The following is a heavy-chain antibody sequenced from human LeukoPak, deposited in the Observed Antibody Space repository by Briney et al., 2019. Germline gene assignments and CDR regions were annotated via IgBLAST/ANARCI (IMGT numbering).Heavy chain of an antibody. CDR3: AKYTFSDPNPY. D-gene: IGHD2/OR15-2a*01. Sequence: PCGSLTLSCPASGFTFLSYAMSWLRQAPGRGLDWISAVSGTGGSTYYADSVKGRFTISRDNSKNTLYLQMNSLRAEDTAVYYCAKYTFSDPNPYWGQGTLVTVSS. J-gene: IGHJ4*02. V-gene: IGHV3-23*01. CDR2: VSGTGGST. CDR1: GFTFLSYA.